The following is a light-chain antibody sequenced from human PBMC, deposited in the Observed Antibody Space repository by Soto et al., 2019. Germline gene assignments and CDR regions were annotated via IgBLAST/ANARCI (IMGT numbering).Light chain of an antibody. Sequence: QSALTQPPSVSGSPGQSVTIPCTGTSSDVGGYNYVSWYQQHPGKAPKLMIYDVSKRPSGVPDRFSGSKSGNTASLTISGLQAEDEADYYCCSYAGSYXSSYVFGTGXKVTVL. CDR1: SSDVGGYNY. V-gene: IGLV2-11*01. CDR2: DVS. CDR3: CSYAGSYXSSYV. J-gene: IGLJ1*01.